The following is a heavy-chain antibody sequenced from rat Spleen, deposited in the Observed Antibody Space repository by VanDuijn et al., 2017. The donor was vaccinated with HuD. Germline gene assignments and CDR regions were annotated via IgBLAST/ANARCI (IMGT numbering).Heavy chain of an antibody. J-gene: IGHJ4*01. D-gene: IGHD1-1*01. CDR3: ASHRHYSVYVMDA. CDR1: GFTFSNYD. V-gene: IGHV5-25*01. CDR2: ISPSGGST. Sequence: EVQLVESGGGLVQPGRSMKLSCAASGFTFSNYDMAWVRQAPTKGLEWVASISPSGGSTYYRDSVKGRFTISRDNAKSTLYLQMDSLRSEDTATYHCASHRHYSVYVMDAWGQGASVTVSS.